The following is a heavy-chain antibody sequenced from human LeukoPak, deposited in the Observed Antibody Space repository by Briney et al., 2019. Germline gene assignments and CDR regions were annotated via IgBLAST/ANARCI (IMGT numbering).Heavy chain of an antibody. V-gene: IGHV3-30-3*01. CDR3: ARAGARRDGYNPSY. Sequence: GGSLRLSCAASGFTFSSYAMHWVRQAPGKGLEWVAVISYDGSNKYYADSVKGRFTISRDNAKNSLYLQMNSLRAEDTAVYYCARAGARRDGYNPSYWGQGTLVTVSS. J-gene: IGHJ4*02. D-gene: IGHD5-24*01. CDR1: GFTFSSYA. CDR2: ISYDGSNK.